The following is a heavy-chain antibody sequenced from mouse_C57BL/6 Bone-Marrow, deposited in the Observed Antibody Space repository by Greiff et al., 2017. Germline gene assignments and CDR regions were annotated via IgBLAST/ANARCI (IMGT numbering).Heavy chain of an antibody. J-gene: IGHJ3*01. Sequence: VKLQQPGAELVKPGASVKLSCKASGYTFTSYWMHWVKQRPGQGLEWIGMIHPNSGSTNYNEKFKSKATLTVDKSSSTAYMQLSSLTSEDSAVYYCARSLWVTTTFAYWGQGTLVTVSA. CDR3: ARSLWVTTTFAY. CDR1: GYTFTSYW. D-gene: IGHD2-1*01. V-gene: IGHV1-64*01. CDR2: IHPNSGST.